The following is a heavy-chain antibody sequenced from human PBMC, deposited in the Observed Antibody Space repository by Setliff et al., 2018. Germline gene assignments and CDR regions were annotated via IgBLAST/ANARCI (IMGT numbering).Heavy chain of an antibody. CDR3: ASIDWGENFYNMDV. D-gene: IGHD7-27*01. CDR2: INGDGTIT. V-gene: IGHV3-74*01. J-gene: IGHJ6*03. Sequence: PGGSLRLSCGASGFTFSKCWMYWVRQVPGKGLVWVSRINGDGTITNYADSVKGRFTISRDNAKNTLYLQMNSLRGEDTAVYFCASIDWGENFYNMDVWGKGTTVTVSS. CDR1: GFTFSKCW.